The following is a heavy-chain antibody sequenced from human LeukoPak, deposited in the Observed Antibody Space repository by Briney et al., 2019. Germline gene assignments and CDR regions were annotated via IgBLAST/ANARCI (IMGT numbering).Heavy chain of an antibody. CDR1: GGSISSYY. D-gene: IGHD3-22*01. J-gene: IGHJ4*02. CDR2: IYYSGST. CDR3: ARSPMNYYDSSGYTGVFDY. Sequence: SETLSLTCTVSGGSISSYYWSWIRQPPGKGLEWIGYIYYSGSTNYNPSLKSRVTIPVDTSKNQFSLKLSSVTAADTAVYYCARSPMNYYDSSGYTGVFDYWGQGTLVTVSS. V-gene: IGHV4-59*01.